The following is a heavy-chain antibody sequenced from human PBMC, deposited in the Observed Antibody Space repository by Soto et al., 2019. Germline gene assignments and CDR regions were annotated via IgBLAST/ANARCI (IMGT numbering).Heavy chain of an antibody. D-gene: IGHD5-18*01. CDR1: GYTFTSYG. CDR2: ISAYNGNT. CDR3: ARDLDTAMVNLLVY. J-gene: IGHJ4*02. Sequence: VASVKVSCKASGYTFTSYGISWVRQAPGQGLEWMGWISAYNGNTNYAQKLQGRVTMTTDTSTSTAYMELRSLRSDDTAVYYCARDLDTAMVNLLVYWGQGTLVTVSS. V-gene: IGHV1-18*01.